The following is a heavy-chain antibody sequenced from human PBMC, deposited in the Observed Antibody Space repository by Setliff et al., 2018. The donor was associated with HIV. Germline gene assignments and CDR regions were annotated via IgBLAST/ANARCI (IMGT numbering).Heavy chain of an antibody. J-gene: IGHJ4*02. CDR3: ASSSPTTYYYGSGSPPLDY. CDR1: GHTYNAYG. V-gene: IGHV1-18*01. CDR2: ISAHYGST. D-gene: IGHD3-10*01. Sequence: ASVKVSCKAYGHTYNAYGITWVRQAPGQGLEWMGWISAHYGSTKYAQTLQGRVTMTTDTSTNTAYMELRSLRSDDTAVDYCASSSPTTYYYGSGSPPLDYWGQGTLVTVSS.